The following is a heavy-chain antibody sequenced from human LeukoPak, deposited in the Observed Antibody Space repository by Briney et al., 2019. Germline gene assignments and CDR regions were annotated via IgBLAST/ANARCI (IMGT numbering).Heavy chain of an antibody. V-gene: IGHV1-18*01. CDR1: GYTFTSYG. CDR3: ARGHSYGGDSVWFDP. CDR2: ISAYNGNT. D-gene: IGHD5-18*01. J-gene: IGHJ5*02. Sequence: PGASVKVSCKASGYTFTSYGISWVRQAPGQGLEWMGWISAYNGNTNYAQKLQGRVTITTDTSTSTAYMELRSLRSDDTAVYYCARGHSYGGDSVWFDPWGQGTLVTVSS.